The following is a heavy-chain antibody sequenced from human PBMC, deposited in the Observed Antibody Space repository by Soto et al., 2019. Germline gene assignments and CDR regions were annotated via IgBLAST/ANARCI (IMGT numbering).Heavy chain of an antibody. Sequence: GGSLRLSCAASGFTFSNYAMNWVRQAPGKGLEWVSVISGSGGSTYYADSVKGRFTISRDNSKNTLYLQMNSLTAEGTAVYHCARQLGYCSDGTCYFDYWGQGTDVTVSS. D-gene: IGHD2-15*01. J-gene: IGHJ4*02. CDR3: ARQLGYCSDGTCYFDY. CDR2: ISGSGGST. CDR1: GFTFSNYA. V-gene: IGHV3-23*01.